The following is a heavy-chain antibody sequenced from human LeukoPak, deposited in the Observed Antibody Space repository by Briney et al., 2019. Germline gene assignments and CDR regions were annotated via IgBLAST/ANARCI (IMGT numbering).Heavy chain of an antibody. CDR3: ARAANPQDCFGC. J-gene: IGHJ4*02. Sequence: ASVKVSCKASGGTFSSYAISWVRQAPGQGLEWMGRIIPILGIANYAQKFQGRVTITADKSTSTAYMELSSLRSEDTAVYYCARAANPQDCFGCWGQRTLVTVSS. CDR1: GGTFSSYA. CDR2: IIPILGIA. D-gene: IGHD4/OR15-4a*01. V-gene: IGHV1-69*04.